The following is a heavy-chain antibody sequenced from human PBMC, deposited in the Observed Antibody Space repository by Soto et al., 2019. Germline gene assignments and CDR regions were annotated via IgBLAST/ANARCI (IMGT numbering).Heavy chain of an antibody. CDR1: GFTFSSYA. CDR3: AKDSPLDYSNHLDYFDY. V-gene: IGHV3-23*01. D-gene: IGHD4-4*01. Sequence: GGSLRLSCAASGFTFSSYAMSWVRQAPGKGLEWVSAISGSGGSTYYADSVKGRFTISRDNSKNTLYLQMNSLRAEDTAVYYCAKDSPLDYSNHLDYFDYWGQGTLVTVSS. J-gene: IGHJ4*02. CDR2: ISGSGGST.